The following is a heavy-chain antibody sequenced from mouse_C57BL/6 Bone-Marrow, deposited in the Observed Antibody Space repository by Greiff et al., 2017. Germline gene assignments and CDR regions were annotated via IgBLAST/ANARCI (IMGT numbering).Heavy chain of an antibody. Sequence: QVQLKESGAELVKPGASVKMSCKASGYTFTSYWITWVKQRPGQGLEWIGDIYPGSGSTNYNEKFKSKATLTVDTSSSTAYMQLSSLTSEDSAVYYCAREGNDGYWAYWGQGTLVTVSA. V-gene: IGHV1-55*01. CDR1: GYTFTSYW. CDR3: AREGNDGYWAY. D-gene: IGHD2-3*01. CDR2: IYPGSGST. J-gene: IGHJ3*01.